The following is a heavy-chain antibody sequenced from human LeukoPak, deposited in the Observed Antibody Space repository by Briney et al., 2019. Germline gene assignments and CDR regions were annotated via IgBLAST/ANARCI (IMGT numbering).Heavy chain of an antibody. Sequence: VQPGGSLRLSCSASGFTFSSYTMHWVRQAPGKGLEYVSAISPNGGSTYYGDSVKGRFTISRDNSKKTLYLQMSSLRAEDTAVYYCVKTIAVAGNFDYWGQGTLVTVS. CDR3: VKTIAVAGNFDY. D-gene: IGHD6-13*01. V-gene: IGHV3-64D*09. J-gene: IGHJ4*02. CDR2: ISPNGGST. CDR1: GFTFSSYT.